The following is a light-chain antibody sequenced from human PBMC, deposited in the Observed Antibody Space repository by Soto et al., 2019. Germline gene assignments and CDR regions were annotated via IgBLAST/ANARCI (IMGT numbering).Light chain of an antibody. CDR1: QSISSN. Sequence: EIVMTQSPATLSVFPGERATLSCRASQSISSNLAWYQQKPGQAPRLLIYGASARATGIPARFIGSGSGTEFTLTISSLQSEDFAIYYCQQYKNWPPYTFGQGTKLEIK. J-gene: IGKJ2*01. CDR2: GAS. V-gene: IGKV3-15*01. CDR3: QQYKNWPPYT.